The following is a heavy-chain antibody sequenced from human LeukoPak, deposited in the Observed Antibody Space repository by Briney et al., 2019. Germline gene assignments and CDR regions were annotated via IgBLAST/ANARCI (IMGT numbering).Heavy chain of an antibody. Sequence: PGRSLRLCCAASGFTFSSYGMHWVRQAPGKGLEWVAVISYDGSNKYYADSVKGRFTISRDNSKNTLYLQMNSLRAEDTAVYYCAKDSGSGWYLGYYFDYWGQGTLVTVSS. CDR3: AKDSGSGWYLGYYFDY. V-gene: IGHV3-30*18. CDR1: GFTFSSYG. CDR2: ISYDGSNK. J-gene: IGHJ4*02. D-gene: IGHD6-19*01.